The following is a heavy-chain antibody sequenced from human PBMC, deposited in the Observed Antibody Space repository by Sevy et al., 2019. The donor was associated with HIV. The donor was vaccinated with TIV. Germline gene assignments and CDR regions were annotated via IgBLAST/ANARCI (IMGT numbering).Heavy chain of an antibody. V-gene: IGHV1-2*06. J-gene: IGHJ6*02. CDR2: INPNSGGT. D-gene: IGHD6-19*01. CDR3: ARGAVAGTSYYYYGMDG. Sequence: ASVKVSCKASGYTFTGYYMHWVRQAPGQGLEWMGRINPNSGGTNYAQKFQGRVTMTRDTSISTAYMELSRLRSDDTAVYYCARGAVAGTSYYYYGMDGWGQGTTVTVSS. CDR1: GYTFTGYY.